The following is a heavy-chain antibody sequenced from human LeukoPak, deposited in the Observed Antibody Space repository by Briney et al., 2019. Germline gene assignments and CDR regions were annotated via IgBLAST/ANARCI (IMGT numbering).Heavy chain of an antibody. V-gene: IGHV3-23*01. D-gene: IGHD3-9*01. CDR3: ARDPGYAIYYFDY. Sequence: PGGSLRLSCAASGFTFSTYAMSWVRQAPGKGLEWVSTISGNGGSTYYADSVRGRFTISRDNSKNTLYLQMNSLRAEDTAVYYCARDPGYAIYYFDYWGQGTLVTVSS. CDR1: GFTFSTYA. CDR2: ISGNGGST. J-gene: IGHJ4*02.